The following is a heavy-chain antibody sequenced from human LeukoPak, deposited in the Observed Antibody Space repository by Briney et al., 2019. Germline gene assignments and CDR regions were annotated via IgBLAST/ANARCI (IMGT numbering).Heavy chain of an antibody. CDR3: ARSKVATIVCIDY. J-gene: IGHJ4*02. V-gene: IGHV4-39*01. CDR1: GGSISSSSYY. D-gene: IGHD5-24*01. Sequence: SETLSLTCTVSGGSISSSSYYWGWIRQPPGKGLEWIGSIYYSGSTYYNPSLKSRVTISVDTSKNQFSLKLSSVTAADTAVYYCARSKVATIVCIDYWGQGTLVTVSS. CDR2: IYYSGST.